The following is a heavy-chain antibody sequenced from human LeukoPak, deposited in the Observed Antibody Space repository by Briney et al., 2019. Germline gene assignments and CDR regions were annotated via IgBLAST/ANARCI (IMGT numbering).Heavy chain of an antibody. D-gene: IGHD2-15*01. Sequence: SETLSLTCTVSGGSISSSSYYWGWIRQPPGKGLEWIGSIYHSGSTYYNPSLKSRVTISVDTSKNQFSLKLSSVTAADTAVYYCARHNIGYCSGGSCYSVNNYYYYYMDVWGKGTTVTVSS. CDR2: IYHSGST. CDR1: GGSISSSSYY. V-gene: IGHV4-39*01. J-gene: IGHJ6*03. CDR3: ARHNIGYCSGGSCYSVNNYYYYYMDV.